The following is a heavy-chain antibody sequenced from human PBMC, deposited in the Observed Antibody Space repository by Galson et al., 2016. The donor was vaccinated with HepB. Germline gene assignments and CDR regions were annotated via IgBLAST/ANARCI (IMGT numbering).Heavy chain of an antibody. Sequence: SLRLSCAASGFTFSGYGMHWVRQAPGKGLEWVAVISYDGSNKYYADSVKGRFTISRDNSKNTLYLQMNSLRAEDTAVYYCAKDKGAAAGLFDYWGQGTLVTVSS. V-gene: IGHV3-30*18. CDR1: GFTFSGYG. CDR2: ISYDGSNK. CDR3: AKDKGAAAGLFDY. J-gene: IGHJ4*02. D-gene: IGHD6-13*01.